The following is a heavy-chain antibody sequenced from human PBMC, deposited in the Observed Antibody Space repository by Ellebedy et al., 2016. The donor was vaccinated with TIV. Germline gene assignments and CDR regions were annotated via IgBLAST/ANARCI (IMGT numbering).Heavy chain of an antibody. V-gene: IGHV3-13*01. J-gene: IGHJ6*02. D-gene: IGHD6-13*01. Sequence: GESLKISCAASGFTFSSYDMHWVRQTTGNGLEWVSAIGPAGDTYYPGSVKGRFTISRENAKNSLYLQMNRLRAGDTAVYYCARGEEQLVSGYFSYYGMDVWGQGTTVTVSS. CDR2: IGPAGDT. CDR1: GFTFSSYD. CDR3: ARGEEQLVSGYFSYYGMDV.